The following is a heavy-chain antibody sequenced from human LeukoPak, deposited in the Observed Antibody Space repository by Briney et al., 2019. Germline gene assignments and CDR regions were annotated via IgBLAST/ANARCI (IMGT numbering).Heavy chain of an antibody. CDR2: ISAYNGNT. V-gene: IGHV1-18*01. CDR1: GYTFTSYG. Sequence: ASVKVSCKASGYTFTSYGISWVRQAPGQGLEWMGWISAYNGNTNYAQKLQGRVTMTRNTSISTAYMELSSLRSEDTAVYYCARAPAVFDWFSLSSDNWFDPWGQGTLVTVSS. CDR3: ARAPAVFDWFSLSSDNWFDP. D-gene: IGHD3-9*01. J-gene: IGHJ5*02.